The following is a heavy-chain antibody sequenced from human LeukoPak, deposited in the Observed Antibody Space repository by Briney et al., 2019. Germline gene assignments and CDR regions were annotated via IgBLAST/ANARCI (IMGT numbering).Heavy chain of an antibody. CDR2: ISSSSSYI. J-gene: IGHJ4*02. Sequence: PGGSLRLSCAASGFTFSSYSMNWVRQAPGKGLEWVSSISSSSSYIYYADSVKGRFTISRDNAKNSLYLQMNTLRAEDTAVYCCARVGSSGSYSEDYWGQGTLVTVSS. CDR1: GFTFSSYS. CDR3: ARVGSSGSYSEDY. V-gene: IGHV3-21*01. D-gene: IGHD1-26*01.